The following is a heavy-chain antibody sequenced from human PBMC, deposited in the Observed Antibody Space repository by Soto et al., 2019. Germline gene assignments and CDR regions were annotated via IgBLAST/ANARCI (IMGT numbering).Heavy chain of an antibody. V-gene: IGHV3-23*01. D-gene: IGHD1-26*01. CDR2: ISVSGGNT. CDR3: AKDNSGSYFPYNWCDP. J-gene: IGHJ5*02. CDR1: GFTFSSYA. Sequence: PGGSLRLSCAASGFTFSSYAMSWVRQAPGKGLEWVSAISVSGGNTYYADSVQGRFTISRDQSKNTLYLQMNSLRAEDTAVYYCAKDNSGSYFPYNWCDPWGQGTLVTVAS.